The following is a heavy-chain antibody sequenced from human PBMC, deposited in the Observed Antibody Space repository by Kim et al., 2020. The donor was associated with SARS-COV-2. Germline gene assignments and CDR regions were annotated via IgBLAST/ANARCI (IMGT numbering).Heavy chain of an antibody. Sequence: GGSLRLSCAASGFTFSNAWMSWVRQAPGKGLEWVGRIKSKTDGGTTDYAAPVKGRFTISRDDSKNTLYLQMNSLKTEDTAVYYCTTDQFHYYYYYGMDVWGQGTTVTVSS. J-gene: IGHJ6*02. CDR2: IKSKTDGGTT. CDR1: GFTFSNAW. V-gene: IGHV3-15*01. CDR3: TTDQFHYYYYYGMDV.